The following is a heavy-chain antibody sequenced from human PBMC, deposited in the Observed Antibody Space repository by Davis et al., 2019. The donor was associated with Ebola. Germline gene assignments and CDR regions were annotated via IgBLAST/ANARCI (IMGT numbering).Heavy chain of an antibody. D-gene: IGHD5-18*01. V-gene: IGHV3-30*19. Sequence: GESLKISCAASGFTFSSYGMHWVRQAPGKGLEWVAVISYDGSNKYYADSVKGRFTISRDNSKNTLYLQMNSLRAEDTAVYYCARGLLGRPGYSYGEWVDYWGQGTLVTVSS. CDR2: ISYDGSNK. CDR1: GFTFSSYG. CDR3: ARGLLGRPGYSYGEWVDY. J-gene: IGHJ4*02.